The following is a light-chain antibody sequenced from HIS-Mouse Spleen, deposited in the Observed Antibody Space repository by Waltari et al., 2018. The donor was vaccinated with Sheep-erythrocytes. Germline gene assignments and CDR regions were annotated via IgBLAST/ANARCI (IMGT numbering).Light chain of an antibody. CDR2: AAS. Sequence: DIQTPQSPSSLSASGGDSVTITCRASQNISSYLNWYQQKPGKAPKLLIYAASSLQSRVPSTFSGSGSGTDFTLTISSLQPEDFATYYCQQSYSTPQFTFGPGTKVDIK. J-gene: IGKJ3*01. CDR3: QQSYSTPQFT. V-gene: IGKV1-39*01. CDR1: QNISSY.